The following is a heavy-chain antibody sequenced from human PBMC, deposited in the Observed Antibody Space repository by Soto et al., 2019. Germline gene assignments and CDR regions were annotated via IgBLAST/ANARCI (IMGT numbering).Heavy chain of an antibody. CDR2: ISSSSSYI. D-gene: IGHD3-9*01. CDR3: ARGRSGDILTGYYYYYGMDV. V-gene: IGHV3-21*01. CDR1: GFTFSSYS. J-gene: IGHJ6*02. Sequence: GGSLRLSCAASGFTFSSYSMNWVRQAPGKGLEWVSSISSSSSYIYYADSVKGRFTISRDNAKNSLYLQMNSLRAEDTAVYYCARGRSGDILTGYYYYYGMDVWGQGTTVTVSS.